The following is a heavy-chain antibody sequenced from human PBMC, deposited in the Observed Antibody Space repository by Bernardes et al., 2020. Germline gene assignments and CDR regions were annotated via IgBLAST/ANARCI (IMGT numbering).Heavy chain of an antibody. V-gene: IGHV2-5*02. Sequence: SGPTLVKPTQTLTLTCTFSGFSLNTYGVGVGWIRQPPGKALECLALIYWDDDKRYSPSLRSRLTITTDVSKNQAVLIMTNMDPVDTATYYCAYRLGSSRGVSWSWGDFDNWGQGTLVTVSS. CDR2: IYWDDDK. CDR3: AYRLGSSRGVSWSWGDFDN. CDR1: GFSLNTYGVG. J-gene: IGHJ4*02. D-gene: IGHD2-8*02.